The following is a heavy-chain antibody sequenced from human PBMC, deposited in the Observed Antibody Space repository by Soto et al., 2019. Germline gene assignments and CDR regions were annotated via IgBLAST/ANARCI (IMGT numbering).Heavy chain of an antibody. CDR3: ASRHSSPYFDY. CDR2: IYYSGTT. V-gene: IGHV4-39*01. D-gene: IGHD6-13*01. CDR1: GDSITSNSYF. Sequence: PSETLSLTCTVSGDSITSNSYFWAWIRQPPGKGLEWIGSIYYSGTTYYNPSLKSRVTISVDRSKNQFSLKLNSVTAADTAVYYCASRHSSPYFDYWGQGTLVTVSS. J-gene: IGHJ4*02.